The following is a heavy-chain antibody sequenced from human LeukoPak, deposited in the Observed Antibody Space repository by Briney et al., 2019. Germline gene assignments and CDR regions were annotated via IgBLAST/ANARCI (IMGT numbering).Heavy chain of an antibody. J-gene: IGHJ4*02. D-gene: IGHD3-22*01. V-gene: IGHV3-30*03. Sequence: GRSLRLSCAASGFTFSSYGMHWVRQAPGKGLEWVAVISYDGSNKYYADSVKGRFTISRDNSKNTLYLQMNSLRAEDTAVYYCARPFHYYDSSGTQPLWGQGTLVTVSS. CDR1: GFTFSSYG. CDR2: ISYDGSNK. CDR3: ARPFHYYDSSGTQPL.